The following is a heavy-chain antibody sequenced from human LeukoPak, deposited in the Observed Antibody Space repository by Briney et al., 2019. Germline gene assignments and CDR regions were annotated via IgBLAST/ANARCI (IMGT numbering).Heavy chain of an antibody. V-gene: IGHV3-66*01. Sequence: GGSLRLSCAASELTFNYYGMSWVRQAPGKGLEWVSVIYSGGSTYYADSVKGRFTISRDNSKNTLYLQMNSLRAEDTAVYYCARVLAIVRGVIDYWGQGTLVTVS. CDR1: ELTFNYYG. CDR2: IYSGGST. CDR3: ARVLAIVRGVIDY. J-gene: IGHJ4*02. D-gene: IGHD3-10*01.